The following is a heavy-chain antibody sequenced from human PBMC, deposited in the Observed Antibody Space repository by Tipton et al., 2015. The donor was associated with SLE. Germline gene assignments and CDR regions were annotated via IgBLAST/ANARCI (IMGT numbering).Heavy chain of an antibody. CDR2: IYYSGST. CDR3: ARDSDSSGWSLDY. D-gene: IGHD6-19*01. Sequence: TLSLTCAVYGGSFSGYYWSWIRQPPGKGLEWIGYIYYSGSTYYNPSLKSRVTISVDTSKNQFSLKLSSVTAADTAVYYCARDSDSSGWSLDYWGQGTLVTVSS. J-gene: IGHJ4*02. CDR1: GGSFSGYY. V-gene: IGHV4-30-4*08.